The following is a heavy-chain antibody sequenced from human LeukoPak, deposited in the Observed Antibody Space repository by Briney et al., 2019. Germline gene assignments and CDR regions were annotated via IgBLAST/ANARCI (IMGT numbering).Heavy chain of an antibody. CDR2: ISYDGSNK. CDR3: ARAPLYQLVYAFDI. D-gene: IGHD2-2*01. Sequence: PGGSLRLSCAASGFTFSSYAMHWVRQAPGKGLEWVAVISYDGSNKYYADSVKGRFTISRDNSKNTLYLQMNSLRAEDTAVYYCARAPLYQLVYAFDIWGQGTMVTVSS. J-gene: IGHJ3*02. V-gene: IGHV3-30-3*01. CDR1: GFTFSSYA.